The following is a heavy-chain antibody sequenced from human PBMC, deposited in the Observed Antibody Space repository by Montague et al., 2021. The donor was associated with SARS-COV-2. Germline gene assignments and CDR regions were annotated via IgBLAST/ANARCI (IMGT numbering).Heavy chain of an antibody. CDR3: ARDQQLVLGYYYGMDV. Sequence: SLRLSCAASGFTFSSYSMNWVRQAPGKGLEWVSSISSSSSYIYYADSVKGRFTISRDNAKNSLYLQMNSLRAEDTAVYYCARDQQLVLGYYYGMDVWGQGTMVTVSS. CDR1: GFTFSSYS. CDR2: ISSSSSYI. V-gene: IGHV3-21*01. D-gene: IGHD6-13*01. J-gene: IGHJ6*02.